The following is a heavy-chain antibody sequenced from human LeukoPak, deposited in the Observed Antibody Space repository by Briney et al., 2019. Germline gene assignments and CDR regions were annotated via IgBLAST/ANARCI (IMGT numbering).Heavy chain of an antibody. CDR3: ARWLRVGTSAFDI. CDR1: GYTFTSYA. Sequence: GASVKVSCKASGYTFTSYAMHWVRQAPGQRLEWMGWINAGNGNTKYSQNFQGRVTITRDTSASTVYMELSSLTSEDAAVYYCARWLRVGTSAFDIWGQGTMVTVSS. D-gene: IGHD3-22*01. J-gene: IGHJ3*02. CDR2: INAGNGNT. V-gene: IGHV1-3*01.